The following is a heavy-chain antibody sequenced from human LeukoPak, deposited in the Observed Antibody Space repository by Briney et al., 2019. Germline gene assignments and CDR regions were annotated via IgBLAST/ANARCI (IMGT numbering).Heavy chain of an antibody. V-gene: IGHV3-30-3*01. CDR3: ARDRGGGLEMYYFDY. CDR1: GFTFSSYA. CDR2: ISYDGSNK. J-gene: IGHJ4*02. D-gene: IGHD3/OR15-3a*01. Sequence: PGRSLRLSCAASGFTFSSYAMHWVRQAPGKGLEWVAVISYDGSNKYYADSVKGRFTISRDNSKNTLYLQMNSLRAEDTAGYYCARDRGGGLEMYYFDYWGQGTLVTVSS.